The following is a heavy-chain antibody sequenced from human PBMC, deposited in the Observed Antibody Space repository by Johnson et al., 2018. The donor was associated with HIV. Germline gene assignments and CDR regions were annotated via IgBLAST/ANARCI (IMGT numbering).Heavy chain of an antibody. D-gene: IGHD3-10*01. J-gene: IGHJ3*02. CDR1: GLSFSNFG. CDR2: ISFDGNLK. V-gene: IGHV3-30*03. CDR3: GRAKGNSYYGSGHDAFDI. Sequence: VQLVESGGGVVQPGKSLTLSCVGSGLSFSNFGIHWVRQAPGKGPEWVAVISFDGNLKKYADSVKGRFSISRDNSKNTLFLQLNSLRAEDTAVYYCGRAKGNSYYGSGHDAFDIWGRGTIVTVSS.